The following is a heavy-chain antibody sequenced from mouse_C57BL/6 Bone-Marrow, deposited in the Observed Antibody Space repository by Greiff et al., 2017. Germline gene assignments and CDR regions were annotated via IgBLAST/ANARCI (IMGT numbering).Heavy chain of an antibody. CDR2: LYPGDGDT. V-gene: IGHV1-82*01. Sequence: VKLQESGPELVKPGASVKISCKASGYAFSSSWMNWVKQRPGKGLEWIGRLYPGDGDTNYNGKFKGKATLTADKSSSTAYMQLSSLTSEDSAVYFWARGGYDAWFAYWGQGTLVTVSA. CDR3: ARGGYDAWFAY. CDR1: GYAFSSSW. D-gene: IGHD2-2*01. J-gene: IGHJ3*01.